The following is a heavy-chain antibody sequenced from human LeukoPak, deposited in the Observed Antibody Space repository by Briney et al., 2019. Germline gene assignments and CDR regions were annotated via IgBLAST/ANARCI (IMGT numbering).Heavy chain of an antibody. V-gene: IGHV3-30*18. CDR3: AKDGSPMGYCSSTSCYAGAYYFDY. CDR2: ISYDGSNK. Sequence: GGSLRLSCAASGFTFSSYGMHWVRQAPGKGLEWVAVISYDGSNKYYADSVKGRFTISRDNSKNTPYLQMNSLRAEDTAVYYCAKDGSPMGYCSSTSCYAGAYYFDYWGQGTLVTVSS. J-gene: IGHJ4*02. D-gene: IGHD2-2*01. CDR1: GFTFSSYG.